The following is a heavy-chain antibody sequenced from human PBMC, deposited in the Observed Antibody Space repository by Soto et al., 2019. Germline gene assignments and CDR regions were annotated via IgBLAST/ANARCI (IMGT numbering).Heavy chain of an antibody. CDR1: GDSISSSY. D-gene: IGHD4-17*01. CDR3: ARDRLRRYGMDV. J-gene: IGHJ6*02. V-gene: IGHV4-59*01. CDR2: INHSGTT. Sequence: KTSETLSLTCTVSGDSISSSYWSWIRQPPGKGLEWIGYINHSGTTNYNPSLKSRVTISVDTSKNQFSLKLNSVTAADTAVYYCARDRLRRYGMDVWGQGTTVTVSS.